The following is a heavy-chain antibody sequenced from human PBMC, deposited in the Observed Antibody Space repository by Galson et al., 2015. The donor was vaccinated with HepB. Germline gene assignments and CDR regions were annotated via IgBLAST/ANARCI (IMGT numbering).Heavy chain of an antibody. CDR3: ARAGYSSGWDF. D-gene: IGHD6-19*01. J-gene: IGHJ4*02. Sequence: SVKVSCKASGGIFSSYAISWVRQAPGQGLEWMGRIIPILGLANYAQKFQGRVTMTTDTSTSTAYMELRSLTSDDTAVYYCARAGYSSGWDFWGQGTLVTVSS. CDR2: IIPILGLA. CDR1: GGIFSSYA. V-gene: IGHV1-69*04.